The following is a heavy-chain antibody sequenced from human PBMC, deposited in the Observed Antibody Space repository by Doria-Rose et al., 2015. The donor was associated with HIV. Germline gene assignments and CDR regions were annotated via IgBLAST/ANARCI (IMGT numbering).Heavy chain of an antibody. J-gene: IGHJ4*02. CDR3: ARIQSSRWYHKYYFDY. V-gene: IGHV2-26*01. Sequence: QVTLKESGPVLVKPTETLTLTCTVSGVSLSSPGMGVSWIRQPPGKALEWLANIFSDDERSYKTSLKSRLTISSGTSKSQLLLTMTDMDPGDTATYYCARIQSSRWYHKYYFDYWGQGAMVSVSA. CDR2: IFSDDER. D-gene: IGHD6-13*01. CDR1: GVSLSSPGMG.